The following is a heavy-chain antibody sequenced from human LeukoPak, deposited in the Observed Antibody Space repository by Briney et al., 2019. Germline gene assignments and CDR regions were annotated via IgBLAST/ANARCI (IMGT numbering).Heavy chain of an antibody. V-gene: IGHV1-2*02. CDR3: ARDMLIAALTSNAFDI. Sequence: ASVKVSCKASGYTFTGYYIHWVRQAPGQGLEWMGWINPNSGGTNYAQKFQGRVTMTRDTSISTAYMELSGLRSDDTAVYYCARDMLIAALTSNAFDIWGQGTMVTVSS. CDR2: INPNSGGT. CDR1: GYTFTGYY. D-gene: IGHD3-16*01. J-gene: IGHJ3*02.